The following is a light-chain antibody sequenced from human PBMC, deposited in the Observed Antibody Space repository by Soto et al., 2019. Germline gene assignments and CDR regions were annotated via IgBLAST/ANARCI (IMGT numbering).Light chain of an antibody. CDR1: QGISNF. Sequence: DIQMTQSPCSLSASVGDRVTMTCRASQGISNFLAWFQQRPGKVPRLLIHAASTLQSGVPSRFSGSGSGTEFTLSISSLQPEDVATYYCQKYDSAPRTFGQGTKVEIK. V-gene: IGKV1-27*01. J-gene: IGKJ1*01. CDR2: AAS. CDR3: QKYDSAPRT.